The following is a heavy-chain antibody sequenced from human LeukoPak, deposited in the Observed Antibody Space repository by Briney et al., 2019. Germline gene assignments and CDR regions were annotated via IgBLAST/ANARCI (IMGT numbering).Heavy chain of an antibody. J-gene: IGHJ4*02. CDR3: ARAPSYYYDSSGYYPDY. CDR2: MNPNSGNT. D-gene: IGHD3-22*01. V-gene: IGHV1-8*01. CDR1: GYTFTSYD. Sequence: ASVKVSCKASGYTFTSYDINWVRQATGQGLEWMGWMNPNSGNTGYAQKFQGRVTMTRNTSISTAYMELSSLRSEDTAVYYCARAPSYYYDSSGYYPDYWGQGTLVTASS.